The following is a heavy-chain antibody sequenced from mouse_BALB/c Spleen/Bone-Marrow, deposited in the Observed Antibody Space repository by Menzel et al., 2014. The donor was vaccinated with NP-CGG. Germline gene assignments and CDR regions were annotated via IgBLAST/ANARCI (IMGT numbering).Heavy chain of an antibody. Sequence: EVKLMESGGGLVQPGGSLRLSCAASGFVFSRYWMSWVRQVPGKGLEWIGEINPDSSTINYTPSLKDKFIISRDNAKNTLYLQMSKVRSEDTALYYCARLNYYGNLFVWGAGTTVTVSS. D-gene: IGHD1-1*01. V-gene: IGHV4-1*02. CDR1: GFVFSRYW. J-gene: IGHJ1*01. CDR3: ARLNYYGNLFV. CDR2: INPDSSTI.